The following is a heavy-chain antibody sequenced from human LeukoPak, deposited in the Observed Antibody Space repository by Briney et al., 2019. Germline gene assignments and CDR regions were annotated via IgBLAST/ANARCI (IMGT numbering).Heavy chain of an antibody. CDR2: ISSSGSTI. Sequence: GGSLRLSCAASGFSITDWPLSWVRQAPGEGLEWVSYISSSGSTIYYADSVKGRFTISRDNAKNSLYLQMNSLRADDTAVYYCARGDGMGPAAIWLLPDDGVYGMDVWGQGTTVTVSS. D-gene: IGHD2-2*01. CDR1: GFSITDWP. CDR3: ARGDGMGPAAIWLLPDDGVYGMDV. J-gene: IGHJ6*02. V-gene: IGHV3-11*01.